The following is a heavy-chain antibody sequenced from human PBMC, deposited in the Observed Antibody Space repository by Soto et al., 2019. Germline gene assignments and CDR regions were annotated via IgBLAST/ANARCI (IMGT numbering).Heavy chain of an antibody. Sequence: GGSLRLSCAASGFTFSSYAMHWVRQAPGKGLEWVAVISYGGSNKYYADSVKGRFTISRDNSKNTLYLQMNSLRAEDTAVYYCVRAPGYCYDSSGCFDYWGQGTLVTVSS. J-gene: IGHJ4*02. CDR1: GFTFSSYA. V-gene: IGHV3-30-3*01. CDR2: ISYGGSNK. D-gene: IGHD3-22*01. CDR3: VRAPGYCYDSSGCFDY.